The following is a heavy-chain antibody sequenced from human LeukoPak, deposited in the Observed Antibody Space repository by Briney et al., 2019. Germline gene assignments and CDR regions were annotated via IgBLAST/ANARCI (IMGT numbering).Heavy chain of an antibody. CDR3: AKDLGGDQLFDY. V-gene: IGHV3-30-3*01. J-gene: IGHJ4*02. CDR1: GFIFSSYA. CDR2: ISYDGSNK. Sequence: GGSLRLSCGASGFIFSSYAMHWVRQAPGKGLEWVAVISYDGSNKYYADSVKGRFTISRDNSKNTLYLQMNGLRAEDTAVYYCAKDLGGDQLFDYWGQGTLVTVSS. D-gene: IGHD1-26*01.